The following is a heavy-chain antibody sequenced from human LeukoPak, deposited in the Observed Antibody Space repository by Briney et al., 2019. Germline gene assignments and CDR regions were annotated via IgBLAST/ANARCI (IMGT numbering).Heavy chain of an antibody. Sequence: PGGSLRLSCAASGFPFDTYPMNWVRQAPGKGLEWVASISSSNSCKNYADSVKGRFTISRDNAQNSLYLQMSSLRAEDTCLYYCATRGEQWLLKDNWGQGTMVTVSS. CDR2: ISSSNSCK. D-gene: IGHD6-19*01. J-gene: IGHJ3*02. CDR3: ATRGEQWLLKDN. CDR1: GFPFDTYP. V-gene: IGHV3-21*01.